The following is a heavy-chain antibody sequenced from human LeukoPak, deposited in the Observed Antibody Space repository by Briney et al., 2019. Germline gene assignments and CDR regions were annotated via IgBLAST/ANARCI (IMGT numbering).Heavy chain of an antibody. Sequence: PSETLSLTCTVSGGSISSYYWSWIRQPPGKGLEWMGYIYYSGSTNYNPSLKSRVTISVDTSKNQFSLKLSSVTAADTAVYYCARWAYGGNSDGIDYWGQGTLVTVSS. CDR3: ARWAYGGNSDGIDY. V-gene: IGHV4-59*01. J-gene: IGHJ4*02. CDR1: GGSISSYY. CDR2: IYYSGST. D-gene: IGHD4-23*01.